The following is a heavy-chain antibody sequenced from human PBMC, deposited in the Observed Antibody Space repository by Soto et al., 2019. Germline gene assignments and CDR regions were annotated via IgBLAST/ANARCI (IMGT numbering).Heavy chain of an antibody. Sequence: EVQLVESGGGLVQPGRSLRLSCAASGFTFDDYAMHWVRQAPGKGLEWVSGISWNSGSIGYADSVKGRFTISRDNAKNSLYLQMNSLRAEDTALYYCAKGDQLLSHNWFDPWGQGTLVTVSS. CDR3: AKGDQLLSHNWFDP. CDR2: ISWNSGSI. D-gene: IGHD2-2*01. CDR1: GFTFDDYA. V-gene: IGHV3-9*01. J-gene: IGHJ5*02.